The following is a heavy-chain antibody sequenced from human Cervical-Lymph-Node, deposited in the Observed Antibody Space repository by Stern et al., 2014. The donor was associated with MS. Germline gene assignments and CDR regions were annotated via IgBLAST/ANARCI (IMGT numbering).Heavy chain of an antibody. Sequence: EVQLVESGGGLVQPGGSLRLSCAASGFSFSSYWLHWVRQAPGQGVVWVSRIDSDGSTTGYADSVKGRFTISRDNAKNTLYLQMNSLRAEDTAVYYCATLGWADYWGQGTLVTVSS. CDR3: ATLGWADY. D-gene: IGHD5-24*01. CDR1: GFSFSSYW. CDR2: IDSDGSTT. V-gene: IGHV3-74*01. J-gene: IGHJ4*02.